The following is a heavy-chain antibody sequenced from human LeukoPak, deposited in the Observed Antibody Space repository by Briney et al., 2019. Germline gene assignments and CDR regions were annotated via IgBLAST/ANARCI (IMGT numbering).Heavy chain of an antibody. CDR3: AGVDDPGGYFDY. CDR1: GYTFTGYA. CDR2: INAGNGNT. Sequence: ASVKVSCKASGYTFTGYAMHWVRQAPGQRLEWMGWINAGNGNTKYSQKFQGRVTITRDTSASTAYMELSSLRSEDTAVYYCAGVDDPGGYFDYWGQGTLVTVSS. D-gene: IGHD1-1*01. J-gene: IGHJ4*02. V-gene: IGHV1-3*01.